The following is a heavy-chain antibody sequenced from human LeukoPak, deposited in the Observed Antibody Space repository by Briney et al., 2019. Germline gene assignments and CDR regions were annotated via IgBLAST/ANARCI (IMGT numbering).Heavy chain of an antibody. J-gene: IGHJ5*02. CDR2: IMFDGIST. Sequence: GGSLRLSCAASGFPFSSYGMHWVRQAPGKGLEWVTHIMFDGISTDYADSVKGRFTISRDNSNHMLYLQMNSLRVEDTAVYYCARDHYDSSDASWGQGTLVTVSS. D-gene: IGHD3-22*01. CDR3: ARDHYDSSDAS. CDR1: GFPFSSYG. V-gene: IGHV3-33*01.